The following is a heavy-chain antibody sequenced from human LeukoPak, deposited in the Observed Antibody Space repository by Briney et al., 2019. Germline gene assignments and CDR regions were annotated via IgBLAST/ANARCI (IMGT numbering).Heavy chain of an antibody. CDR2: INPNSGGT. Sequence: ASVKVSCKASGYTFTGYYMHWVRQAPGQGLEWTGWINPNSGGTNYAQKFQGRVTMTRDTSISTAYMELSRLRSDDTAVYYCARCSYCGGDCYSAAFGIWGQGTMVTVSS. CDR1: GYTFTGYY. CDR3: ARCSYCGGDCYSAAFGI. J-gene: IGHJ3*02. D-gene: IGHD2-21*02. V-gene: IGHV1-2*02.